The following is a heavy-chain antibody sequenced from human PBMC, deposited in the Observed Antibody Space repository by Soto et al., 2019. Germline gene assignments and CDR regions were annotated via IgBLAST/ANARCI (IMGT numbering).Heavy chain of an antibody. V-gene: IGHV3-49*03. D-gene: IGHD3-3*01. CDR3: PRGYDFWSGYYYPYGMDV. J-gene: IGHJ6*02. CDR1: GFTFGDYA. Sequence: SLRLSCTASGFTFGDYAMSWFRQAPGKGLEWVGFIRSKAYGGTTEYAASVKGRFTISRDNSKNTLCLQMNSLRAEDTAVYYCPRGYDFWSGYYYPYGMDVWGQGTTVTVSS. CDR2: IRSKAYGGTT.